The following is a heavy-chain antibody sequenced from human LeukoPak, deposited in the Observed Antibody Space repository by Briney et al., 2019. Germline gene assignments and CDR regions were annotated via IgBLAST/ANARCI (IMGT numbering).Heavy chain of an antibody. CDR2: IDMRGSSI. CDR3: ARGHYGMDV. J-gene: IGHJ6*02. Sequence: GGSLGLSCAASGFTFSDYYISWVRQAPGKGLEWVSYIDMRGSSICYADSVQGRFTISRDNAHNSVYLHMNSLRAEDTAVYYCARGHYGMDVWGQGTTVIVSS. V-gene: IGHV3-11*01. CDR1: GFTFSDYY.